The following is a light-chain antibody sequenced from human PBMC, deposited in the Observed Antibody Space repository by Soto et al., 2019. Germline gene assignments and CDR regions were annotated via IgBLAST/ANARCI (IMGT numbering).Light chain of an antibody. J-gene: IGKJ5*01. CDR3: QHYHNWPTIT. Sequence: EIVMTQSPATLSVSPGERATLSCRASQSVSSNLAWYQQKPGQAPRLLIYRASTRATGIPARFSGSGSGTEFTLTISSLQSEDFAVYYCQHYHNWPTITFGQGTRLESK. V-gene: IGKV3-15*01. CDR1: QSVSSN. CDR2: RAS.